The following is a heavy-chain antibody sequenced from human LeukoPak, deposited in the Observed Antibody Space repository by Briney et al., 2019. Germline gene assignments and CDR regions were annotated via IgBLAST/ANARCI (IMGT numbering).Heavy chain of an antibody. D-gene: IGHD1-1*01. CDR2: INPNSGGT. CDR3: ARDLKIRLRSHYGMDV. J-gene: IGHJ6*02. CDR1: GYTFTGYY. V-gene: IGHV1-2*02. Sequence: ASVKVSCKASGYTFTGYYMHWVRQAPGQGLEWMGWINPNSGGTNYAQKFQGRVTMTRDTSISTAYMELSRLRSDDTAVYYCARDLKIRLRSHYGMDVWGQGTTVTVSS.